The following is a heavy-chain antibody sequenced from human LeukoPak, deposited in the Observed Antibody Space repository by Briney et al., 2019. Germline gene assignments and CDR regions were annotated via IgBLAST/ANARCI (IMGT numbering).Heavy chain of an antibody. CDR2: VHNDGDTK. J-gene: IGHJ4*02. CDR3: ATGTGYYYDR. Sequence: PGGSLRLSCAASGFTFSSYALNWVRQAPGKCLEWVAVVHNDGDTKYFGDSVKGRFTISRDNSKNTLYLQMNSLRAEDTAVYYCATGTGYYYDRWGQGTLVTVAS. V-gene: IGHV3-33*08. CDR1: GFTFSSYA. D-gene: IGHD3-9*01.